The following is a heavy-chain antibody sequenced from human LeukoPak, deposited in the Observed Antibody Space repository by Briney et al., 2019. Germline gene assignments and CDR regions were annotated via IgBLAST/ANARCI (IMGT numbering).Heavy chain of an antibody. V-gene: IGHV3-48*01. J-gene: IGHJ3*01. CDR3: ARARRVMSGDSSGFSDAFDV. Sequence: GGSLRLSCAASGFTFSSNNMIWVRQAPGKGLEWVSYISPGTSTIFYADSVKGRFTISRDNAKNSLYLQMNSLRAGDTAVYYCARARRVMSGDSSGFSDAFDVWGQGTMVTVSS. CDR1: GFTFSSNN. D-gene: IGHD3-22*01. CDR2: ISPGTSTI.